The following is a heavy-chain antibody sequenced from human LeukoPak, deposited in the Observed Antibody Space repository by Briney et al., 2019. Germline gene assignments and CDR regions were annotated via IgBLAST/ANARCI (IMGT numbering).Heavy chain of an antibody. J-gene: IGHJ6*02. CDR1: GFILSSKY. CDR3: ARDSNLGYYYGMDV. CDR2: IYSGGST. V-gene: IGHV3-53*04. Sequence: GGSLTLSWPAAGFILSSKYMSWVRPAAGKGLEWVSVIYSGGSTYYADSVKGRFTISRHNSKNTLYLQMNSLRAEDTAVYYCARDSNLGYYYGMDVWGQGTTVTVSS.